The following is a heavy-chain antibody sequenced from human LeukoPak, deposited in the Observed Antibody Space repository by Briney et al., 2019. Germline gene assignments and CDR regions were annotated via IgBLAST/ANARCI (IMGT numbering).Heavy chain of an antibody. V-gene: IGHV4-61*08. J-gene: IGHJ3*02. CDR3: ARGPSSDTFDI. Sequence: PSETLSLTCTVSGGSISSGDYYWSWIRQSPGKGLEWIGYIYYSGSTKYNPSLKSRVTISVDTSKNQFSLKLSSVTAADTAVYYCARGPSSDTFDIWGQGTMVTVSS. CDR2: IYYSGST. D-gene: IGHD2/OR15-2a*01. CDR1: GGSISSGDYY.